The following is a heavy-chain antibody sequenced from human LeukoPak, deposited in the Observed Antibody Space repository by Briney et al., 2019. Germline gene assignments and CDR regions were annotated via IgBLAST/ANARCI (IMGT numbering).Heavy chain of an antibody. CDR1: GYTFTGYY. CDR3: ARGLGYYYDSSGYPH. D-gene: IGHD3-22*01. Sequence: ASVKVSCKASGYTFTGYYMHWVRQAPGQGLEWMGWINPNSGGTNYAQKFQGRVTVTRDTSISTAYMELSRLRSDDTAVYYCARGLGYYYDSSGYPHWGQGTLVTVSS. CDR2: INPNSGGT. J-gene: IGHJ4*02. V-gene: IGHV1-2*02.